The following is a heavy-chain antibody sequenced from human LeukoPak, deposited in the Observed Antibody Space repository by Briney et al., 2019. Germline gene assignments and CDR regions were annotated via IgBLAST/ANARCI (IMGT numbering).Heavy chain of an antibody. J-gene: IGHJ4*02. CDR3: ARDQAYCGGDCYFDF. V-gene: IGHV4-38-2*02. CDR1: DYSISSAYY. D-gene: IGHD2-21*02. CDR2: IYHSGST. Sequence: SETLSLTCAVSDYSISSAYYWGWIRQPPGKGLEWIGSIYHSGSTDYNPSLESRVTISVDTSKNQFSLKLRSVTAADTAVYYCARDQAYCGGDCYFDFWGQGTLVTVSS.